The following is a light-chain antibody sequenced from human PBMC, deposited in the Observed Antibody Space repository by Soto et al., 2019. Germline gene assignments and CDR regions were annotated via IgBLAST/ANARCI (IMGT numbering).Light chain of an antibody. V-gene: IGKV1-5*03. J-gene: IGKJ2*01. CDR3: QQYNSPYT. Sequence: DIQMTQSPSTLSASVGDRVTITCRASQSISSWLAWYQQKPGKAPKLLIYKASSLESGVPSRFSGSGSGTEFTLTISSLQPDDFATYYGQQYNSPYTFGQGTKLEIK. CDR1: QSISSW. CDR2: KAS.